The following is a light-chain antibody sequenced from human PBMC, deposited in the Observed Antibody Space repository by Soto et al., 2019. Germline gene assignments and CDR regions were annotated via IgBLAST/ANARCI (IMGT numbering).Light chain of an antibody. CDR3: RSYNSSSPLA. CDR1: SSDVGGYNY. V-gene: IGLV2-14*01. CDR2: DVS. Sequence: QSALTQPASVSGSPGQSITISCTGTSSDVGGYNYVSWYQQHPGKAPKLMIYDVSNRPSGVSNRFSGSKSGNTASLTISGLPAEDEADYYCRSYNSSSPLAFRGGTKVTVL. J-gene: IGLJ2*01.